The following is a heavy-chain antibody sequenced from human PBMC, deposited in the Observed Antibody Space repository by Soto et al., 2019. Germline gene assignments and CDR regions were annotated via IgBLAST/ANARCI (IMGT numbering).Heavy chain of an antibody. J-gene: IGHJ4*02. CDR2: MNPNSGNT. Sequence: GASVKVSCKASGYTFTSYDINWVRQATGQGLEWMGWMNPNSGNTGYAQKFQGRVTMTRNTSISTAYMELSSLRSEDTAVYYCARFFLGENWIPKEGSSFAYGGQGTLAPVSP. V-gene: IGHV1-8*01. D-gene: IGHD3-16*01. CDR1: GYTFTSYD. CDR3: ARFFLGENWIPKEGSSFAY.